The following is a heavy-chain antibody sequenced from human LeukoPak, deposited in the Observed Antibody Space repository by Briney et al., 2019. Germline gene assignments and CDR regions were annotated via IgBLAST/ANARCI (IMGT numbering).Heavy chain of an antibody. CDR2: IYHSGST. V-gene: IGHV4-4*07. CDR3: ARAYSFGSDLAYYYGMDV. J-gene: IGHJ6*02. D-gene: IGHD2-21*02. CDR1: GGSISSYY. Sequence: PSETLSLTCTVSGGSISSYYWSWIRQPAGKGLEWIGRIYHSGSTYYNPSLKSRVTISVDTSKNQFSLKLSSVTAADTAVYYCARAYSFGSDLAYYYGMDVWGQGTTVTVSS.